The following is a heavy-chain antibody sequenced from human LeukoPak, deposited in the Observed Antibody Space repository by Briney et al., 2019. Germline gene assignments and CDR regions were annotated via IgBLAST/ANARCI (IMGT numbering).Heavy chain of an antibody. D-gene: IGHD1-1*01. Sequence: GASVKVSCKASGGTFGSYAISWVRQAPGQGLEWMGGIIPIFGTANYAQKFQGRVTITTDESTSTAYMELSSLRSEDTAVYYCARDNLPWVQAPLPALGPYYFDYWGQGTLVTVSS. V-gene: IGHV1-69*05. CDR1: GGTFGSYA. CDR2: IIPIFGTA. CDR3: ARDNLPWVQAPLPALGPYYFDY. J-gene: IGHJ4*02.